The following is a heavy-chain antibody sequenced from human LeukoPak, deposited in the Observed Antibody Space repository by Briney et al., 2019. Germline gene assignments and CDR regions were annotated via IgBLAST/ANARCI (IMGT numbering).Heavy chain of an antibody. CDR1: GFTFSDYF. Sequence: GGSLRLPCAASGFTFSDYFMSWIRQAPGKGLEWVSYISTGGSTIYYADSVKGRFTISRDNAKNSLYLQMDSLRAEDTAVYFCARDNDYYYYGMDVWGQGTTVTVSS. J-gene: IGHJ6*02. CDR3: ARDNDYYYYGMDV. V-gene: IGHV3-11*01. CDR2: ISTGGSTI.